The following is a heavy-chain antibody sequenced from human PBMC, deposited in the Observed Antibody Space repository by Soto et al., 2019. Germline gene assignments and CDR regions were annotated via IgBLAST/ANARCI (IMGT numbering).Heavy chain of an antibody. V-gene: IGHV3-23*01. Sequence: RSLRLSCSASVLTFSNYAMSWVRQAPGKGLEWVSAISGSGSSTYYADPVKGRFTTSRDNSKNTLYLQMNSLRAEDTAVYYCAKDYYDSSGQFDCWGQGTLVTVSS. CDR1: VLTFSNYA. CDR3: AKDYYDSSGQFDC. J-gene: IGHJ4*02. CDR2: ISGSGSST. D-gene: IGHD3-22*01.